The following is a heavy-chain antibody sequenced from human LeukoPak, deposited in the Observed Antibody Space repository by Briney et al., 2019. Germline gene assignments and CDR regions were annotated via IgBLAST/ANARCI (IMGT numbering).Heavy chain of an antibody. J-gene: IGHJ5*02. V-gene: IGHV1-69*13. CDR3: AREGAVGDNWFDP. CDR2: IIPIFGTA. D-gene: IGHD3-16*01. CDR1: GGTFSSYA. Sequence: SVKVSCKASGGTFSSYAISWVRQAPGQGLEWMGGIIPIFGTANYAQKFQGRVTITAEESTSTAYMELSSLRSEDTAVYYCAREGAVGDNWFDPWGQGTLVTVSS.